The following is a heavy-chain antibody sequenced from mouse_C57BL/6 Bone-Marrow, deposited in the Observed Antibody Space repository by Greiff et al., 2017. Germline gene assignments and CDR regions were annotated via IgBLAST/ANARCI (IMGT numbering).Heavy chain of an antibody. J-gene: IGHJ3*01. CDR1: GYSITSGYY. Sequence: EVKLMESGPGLVKPSQSLSLTCSVTGYSITSGYYWNWIRQFPGNKLEWMGYISYDGSNNYNPSLKNRISITRDTSKNQFFLKLNSVTTEDTATYYCARGWLLPWFAYWGQGTLVTVSA. V-gene: IGHV3-6*01. CDR3: ARGWLLPWFAY. CDR2: ISYDGSN. D-gene: IGHD2-3*01.